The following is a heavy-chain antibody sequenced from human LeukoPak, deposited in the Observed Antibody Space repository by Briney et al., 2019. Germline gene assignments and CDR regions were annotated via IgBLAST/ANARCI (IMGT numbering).Heavy chain of an antibody. Sequence: PGGSLRLSCAASGFTVSSNYMSWVRQAPGKGLEWVSVIYSGGSTYYADSVKGRFTISRDNSKNTLYLQMNSLRAEDTAVYYCARAQIDVLRYFDWTYWFDPWGQGTLVTVSS. D-gene: IGHD3-9*01. CDR1: GFTVSSNY. CDR3: ARAQIDVLRYFDWTYWFDP. CDR2: IYSGGST. J-gene: IGHJ5*02. V-gene: IGHV3-66*01.